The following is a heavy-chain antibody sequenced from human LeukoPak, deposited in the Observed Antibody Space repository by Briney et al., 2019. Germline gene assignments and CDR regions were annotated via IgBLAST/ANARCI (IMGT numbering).Heavy chain of an antibody. J-gene: IGHJ4*02. CDR3: ARDLRGRPDSSGYYYDY. CDR2: ICSGGST. CDR1: GFTVSSNY. Sequence: PGGSLRLSCAASGFTVSSNYMSWVRQAPGKGLEWVSVICSGGSTYYADSVKGRFTISRDNSKNTLYLQMNSLRAEDTAVYYCARDLRGRPDSSGYYYDYWGQGTLVTVSS. V-gene: IGHV3-53*01. D-gene: IGHD3-22*01.